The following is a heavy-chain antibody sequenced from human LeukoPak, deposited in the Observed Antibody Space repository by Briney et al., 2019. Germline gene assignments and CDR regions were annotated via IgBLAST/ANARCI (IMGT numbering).Heavy chain of an antibody. CDR3: ARVSDDSGWNFDY. Sequence: ASVKVSCKASGYTFTSFAVHWVRQAPGQRLEWKGWINAGTGNRKYSQKFQDRVTITRETSATTAYMELSSLTSEDTAVYYCARVSDDSGWNFDYWGQGTLVTVSS. CDR1: GYTFTSFA. J-gene: IGHJ4*02. CDR2: INAGTGNR. D-gene: IGHD6-19*01. V-gene: IGHV1-3*01.